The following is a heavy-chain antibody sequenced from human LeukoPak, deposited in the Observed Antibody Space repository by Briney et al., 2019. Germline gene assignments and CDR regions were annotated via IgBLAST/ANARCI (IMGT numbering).Heavy chain of an antibody. CDR2: ISSSSSTI. J-gene: IGHJ4*02. D-gene: IGHD5-18*01. V-gene: IGHV3-48*01. Sequence: GGSLRLSCAASGFTFSSYSMNWVRQAPGKGLEWVSYISSSSSTIYYADSVKGRFTISRDNSKNTLYLQMNSLRAEDTAVYYCKTSLTYSYGYEEFDYWGQGTLVTVSS. CDR3: KTSLTYSYGYEEFDY. CDR1: GFTFSSYS.